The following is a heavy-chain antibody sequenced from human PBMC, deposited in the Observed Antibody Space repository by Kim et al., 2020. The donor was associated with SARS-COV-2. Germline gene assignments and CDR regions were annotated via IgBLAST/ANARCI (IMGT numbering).Heavy chain of an antibody. D-gene: IGHD1-1*01. Sequence: SETLSLTCGVSGDSLSTGGYSWSWIRQPPGKGLEWIGYIYYSGTTYYNPSLKSRVAISIDRSKSEFSLKLRSVTAADTAIYYCARTSTGGNLDFDYWSQGTLVTVSS. CDR2: IYYSGTT. CDR1: GDSLSTGGYS. J-gene: IGHJ4*02. CDR3: ARTSTGGNLDFDY. V-gene: IGHV4-30-2*01.